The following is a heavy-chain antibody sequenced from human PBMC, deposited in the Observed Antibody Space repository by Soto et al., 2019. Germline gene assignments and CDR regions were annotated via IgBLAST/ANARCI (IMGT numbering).Heavy chain of an antibody. Sequence: GGSLRLSCTASGFTFGDYAMSWFRQAPGKGLEWVGFIRSKAYGGTTEYAASVKGRFTISRDDSKSIAYLQMNSLKTEDTAVYYCTRDLGYDYIWGTIDAFDIWGQGTMVTVSS. D-gene: IGHD3-16*01. CDR3: TRDLGYDYIWGTIDAFDI. J-gene: IGHJ3*02. V-gene: IGHV3-49*03. CDR2: IRSKAYGGTT. CDR1: GFTFGDYA.